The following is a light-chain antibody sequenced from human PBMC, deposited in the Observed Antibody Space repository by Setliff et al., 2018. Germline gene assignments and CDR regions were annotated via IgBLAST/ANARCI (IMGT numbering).Light chain of an antibody. V-gene: IGLV2-14*03. CDR3: SSYGSSTLL. CDR2: DVS. J-gene: IGLJ2*01. CDR1: SSDIGDSKY. Sequence: QSALTQPASVSGSPGQSITISCTGTSSDIGDSKYVSWYQQHPGKAPKLLIFDVSVRPSGVSNRFSGSKSGNTASLGISGLQAEDEAEYYCSSYGSSTLLFGGGTKVTVL.